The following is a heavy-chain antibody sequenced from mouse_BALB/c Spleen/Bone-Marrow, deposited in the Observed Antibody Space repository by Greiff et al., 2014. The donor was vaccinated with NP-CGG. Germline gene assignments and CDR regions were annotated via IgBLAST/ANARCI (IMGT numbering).Heavy chain of an antibody. Sequence: EVKVEESGPDLVKPSQSPSLTCTVTGFSITSGYSWHWIRQFLGNKLEWMGYIHYSGSTNYNPSLRSRFSITRDTSKNQFFLQLNSVTTEDTATYYCARVYGNYDYWGQGTTLTVSS. D-gene: IGHD2-10*02. V-gene: IGHV3-1*02. CDR3: ARVYGNYDY. CDR2: IHYSGST. CDR1: GFSITSGYS. J-gene: IGHJ2*01.